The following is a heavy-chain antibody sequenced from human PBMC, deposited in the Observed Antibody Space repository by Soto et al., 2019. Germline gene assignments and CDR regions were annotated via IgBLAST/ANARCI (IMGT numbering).Heavy chain of an antibody. CDR2: INHSGST. J-gene: IGHJ4*02. D-gene: IGHD2-8*02. V-gene: IGHV4-34*01. CDR1: GGSFSGYY. CDR3: ARDKITGLFDY. Sequence: QVQLQQWGAGLLKPSETLSLTCAVYGGSFSGYYWTWIRQPPGTGLEWIGEINHSGSTNYNPSLKSRVTLSVATPKNQFSLKLTSVTAADTAVYYCARDKITGLFDYWGQGTLVTVSS.